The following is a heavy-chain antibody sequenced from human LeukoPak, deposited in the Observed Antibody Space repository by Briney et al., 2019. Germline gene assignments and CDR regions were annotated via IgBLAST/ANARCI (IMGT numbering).Heavy chain of an antibody. J-gene: IGHJ4*02. V-gene: IGHV4-39*01. CDR3: ARHGNWEPFDY. CDR1: EPSIGKGGNY. D-gene: IGHD1-1*01. Sequence: TSDLAEPSIGKGGNYRAWTRQHTRKGLEWIGTVYYSGSTYYNPSLKSRVTISVDTSKNPFSLNVTSLTAADTAMYYCARHGNWEPFDYWGQGSLVTVSS. CDR2: VYYSGST.